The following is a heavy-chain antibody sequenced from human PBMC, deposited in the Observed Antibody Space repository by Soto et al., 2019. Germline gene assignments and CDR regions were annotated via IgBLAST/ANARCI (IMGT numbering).Heavy chain of an antibody. V-gene: IGHV1-69*01. D-gene: IGHD3-22*01. CDR3: ARVLYYYDSSGYPSPYYFDY. J-gene: IGHJ4*02. CDR2: IIPIFGTA. CDR1: GGTFSSYA. Sequence: QVQLVQSGAEVKKPGSSVKVSCKASGGTFSSYAISWVRQAPGQGLECMGGIIPIFGTANYAQKFQGRVTITADESTSTAYMELSSLRSEDTAVYYCARVLYYYDSSGYPSPYYFDYWGQGTLVTVSS.